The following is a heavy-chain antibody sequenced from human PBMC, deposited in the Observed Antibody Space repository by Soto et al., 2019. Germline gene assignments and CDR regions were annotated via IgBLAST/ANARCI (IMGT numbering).Heavy chain of an antibody. J-gene: IGHJ5*02. CDR1: GFTFSSYW. CDR3: ARASGYCSGGSCHRWFDP. D-gene: IGHD2-15*01. V-gene: IGHV3-7*03. Sequence: VGSLRLSCAASGFTFSSYWMSWVRQAPGKGLEWVANIKQDGSEKYYVDSVKGRFTISRDNAKNSLYLQMNSLRAEDTAVYYCARASGYCSGGSCHRWFDPWGQGTLVTVSS. CDR2: IKQDGSEK.